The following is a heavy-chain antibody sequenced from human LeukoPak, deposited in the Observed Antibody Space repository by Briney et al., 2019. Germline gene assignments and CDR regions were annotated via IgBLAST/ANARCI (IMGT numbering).Heavy chain of an antibody. J-gene: IGHJ4*02. CDR2: IYWDDDK. V-gene: IGHV2-5*02. Sequence: SGPTLVKPTQPLTLTCTFSGFSLSTRGVGVGWIRQPPGKALEWLALIYWDDDKRYSPSLKSRLTITKDTSKNQVVLTMTNMDPVDTATYYCARQGHYGSGDYYFDYWGQGTLVTVSS. CDR1: GFSLSTRGVG. CDR3: ARQGHYGSGDYYFDY. D-gene: IGHD3-10*01.